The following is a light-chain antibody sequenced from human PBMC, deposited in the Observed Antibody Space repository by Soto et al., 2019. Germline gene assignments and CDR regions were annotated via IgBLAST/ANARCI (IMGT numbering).Light chain of an antibody. Sequence: EIVMTQSPDTLSVSPGERATLSCRASQSVTSNLAWYQQKPGQAPRLLIYGASTRATGIPARFSGSGSGTEFTLTISSLQSEDFAVYSCQQYNNWPPTFGQGTRLEIK. CDR2: GAS. CDR3: QQYNNWPPT. V-gene: IGKV3-15*01. CDR1: QSVTSN. J-gene: IGKJ5*01.